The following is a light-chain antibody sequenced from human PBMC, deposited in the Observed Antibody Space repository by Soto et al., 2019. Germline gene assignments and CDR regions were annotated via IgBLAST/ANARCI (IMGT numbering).Light chain of an antibody. CDR2: GAS. CDR1: QDIRNY. V-gene: IGKV1-33*01. CDR3: QQYHNLPPFT. J-gene: IGKJ3*01. Sequence: DIQMTQSPSSLSASVGARVSITCQASQDIRNYLSWFQQKPGRAPKLLIYGASNLETWVPSRFRGSGYGTDFTFTISSLQPEDIATYYCQQYHNLPPFTFGPGTKVDIK.